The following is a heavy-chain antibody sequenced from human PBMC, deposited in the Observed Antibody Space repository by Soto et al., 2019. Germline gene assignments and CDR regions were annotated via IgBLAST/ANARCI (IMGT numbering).Heavy chain of an antibody. CDR2: TYYNGDT. CDR3: ARGPAYINGWRTFDL. Sequence: PSETLSLTCTVCDDSFRGAEYYWSWIRQPLGKGPEWIGYTYYNGDTKYNPALRSRVTMSEDTSKNQFSLRLSSVTAADTAVYFCARGPAYINGWRTFDLWGRGILVTVSS. J-gene: IGHJ4*01. CDR1: DDSFRGAEYY. D-gene: IGHD6-19*01. V-gene: IGHV4-61*08.